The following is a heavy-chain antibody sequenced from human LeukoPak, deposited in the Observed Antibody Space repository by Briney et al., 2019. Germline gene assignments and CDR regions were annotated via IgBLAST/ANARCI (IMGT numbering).Heavy chain of an antibody. Sequence: GGSLRLSCAASGFTFSSYAMHWVRQAPGKWLEWVAVISYDGSNKYYADSVKGRFTISRDNSKNTLYLQMNSLRAEDTAVYYCARELTGRFDYWGQGTLVTVSS. D-gene: IGHD3-9*01. CDR1: GFTFSSYA. CDR2: ISYDGSNK. J-gene: IGHJ4*02. CDR3: ARELTGRFDY. V-gene: IGHV3-30-3*01.